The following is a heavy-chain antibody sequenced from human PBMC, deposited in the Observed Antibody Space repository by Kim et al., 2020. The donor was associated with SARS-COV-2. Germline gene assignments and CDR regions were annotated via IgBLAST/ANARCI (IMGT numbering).Heavy chain of an antibody. CDR3: AREESGVSGYHNYGNWFDP. D-gene: IGHD3-22*01. V-gene: IGHV3-30-3*01. Sequence: GGSLRLSCAASGFNFSSYAMHWVRQAPGKGLEWVAVISYDGSNKYYADSVKGRFTISRDNSKNTLYLQMNSLRAEDTAVYYCAREESGVSGYHNYGNWFDPWGQGTLVTVSS. CDR2: ISYDGSNK. J-gene: IGHJ5*02. CDR1: GFNFSSYA.